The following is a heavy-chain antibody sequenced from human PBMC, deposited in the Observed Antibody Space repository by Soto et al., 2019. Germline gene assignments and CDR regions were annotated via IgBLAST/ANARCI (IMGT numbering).Heavy chain of an antibody. CDR2: ISAYNGNT. J-gene: IGHJ4*02. V-gene: IGHV1-18*01. CDR1: GYTFTNFD. CDR3: ARGGTPIDS. D-gene: IGHD3-16*01. Sequence: QVQLVQSGAEVKKPGASVKVSCKTSGYTFTNFDISWVRQAPGQGLEWMRWISAYNGNTTNAQKFQGSVTMTRDTSTSTAYMELRSLRSDDTAVYYCARGGTPIDSWGQGTLVTVSS.